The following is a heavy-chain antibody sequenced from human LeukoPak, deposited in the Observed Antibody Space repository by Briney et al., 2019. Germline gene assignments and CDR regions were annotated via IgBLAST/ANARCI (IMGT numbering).Heavy chain of an antibody. CDR2: IKQDGSEK. Sequence: PSETLSLTCTVSGGSISSSNYYWGWIRQPPGKGLEWVANIKQDGSEKYYVDSVKGRFTISRDNAKNSLYLQMNSLRAEDTAVYYCARDNNNYDFWSGHPEDAFDIWGQGTMVTVSS. V-gene: IGHV3-7*01. CDR1: GGSISSSNYY. CDR3: ARDNNNYDFWSGHPEDAFDI. D-gene: IGHD3-3*01. J-gene: IGHJ3*02.